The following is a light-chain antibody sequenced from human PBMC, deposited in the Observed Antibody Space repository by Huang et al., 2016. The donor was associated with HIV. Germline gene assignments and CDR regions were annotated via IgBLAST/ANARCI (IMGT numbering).Light chain of an antibody. CDR3: QQRTNWPPIT. Sequence: EIVLTQSPVTLSLSPGERATLSCRASQSISTFLAWYQQKPGQAPRLLIYDASHRAAGIPARFSGSVSGTDFALTISSVEPEDSAVYYCQQRTNWPPITFGQGTRLEIK. CDR1: QSISTF. CDR2: DAS. J-gene: IGKJ5*01. V-gene: IGKV3-11*01.